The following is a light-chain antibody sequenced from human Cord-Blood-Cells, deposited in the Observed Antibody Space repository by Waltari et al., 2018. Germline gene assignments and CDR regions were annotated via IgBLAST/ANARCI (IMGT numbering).Light chain of an antibody. CDR3: QAWDSSNVV. CDR1: KLGDKY. J-gene: IGLJ2*01. CDR2: QDS. V-gene: IGLV3-1*01. Sequence: SYELTQPPSVSVSPGQTASITCSGDKLGDKYACWYQQKPCQSPVLVIYQDSKRPSGIPERVSGSNSGNTATLTISGTQAMDDADYYCQAWDSSNVVFGGGTKLTVL.